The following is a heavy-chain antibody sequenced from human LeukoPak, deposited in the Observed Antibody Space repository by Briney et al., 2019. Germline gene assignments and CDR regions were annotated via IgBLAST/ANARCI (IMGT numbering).Heavy chain of an antibody. D-gene: IGHD3-22*01. CDR1: GGSFSGYY. Sequence: PSETLSLTCAVYGGSFSGYYWSWIRQPPGKGLEWIGYIYYTGSTNYNPSLESRVTISVDTSKNQFSLRLSSVTAADTAVYYCARVTGYMIEDYFDYWGQGTLVTVSS. V-gene: IGHV4-59*01. CDR2: IYYTGST. CDR3: ARVTGYMIEDYFDY. J-gene: IGHJ4*02.